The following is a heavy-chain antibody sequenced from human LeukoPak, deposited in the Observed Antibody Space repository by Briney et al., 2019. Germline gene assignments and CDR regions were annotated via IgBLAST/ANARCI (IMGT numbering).Heavy chain of an antibody. CDR1: GGTFSSYA. V-gene: IGHV1-69*04. Sequence: SVKVSCKVSGGTFSSYAISWVRQAPGQGLEWMGRIIPILGIANYAQKFQGRVTITADKSTSTAYMELGSLRSEDTAVYYCARDRGNLAARRPFTVGFDIWGQGTMVTVSS. CDR2: IIPILGIA. J-gene: IGHJ3*02. D-gene: IGHD6-6*01. CDR3: ARDRGNLAARRPFTVGFDI.